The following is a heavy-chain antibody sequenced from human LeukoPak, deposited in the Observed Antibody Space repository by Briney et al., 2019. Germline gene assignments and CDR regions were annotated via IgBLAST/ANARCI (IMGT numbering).Heavy chain of an antibody. Sequence: GGSLRLSCAASGFTFSNHGFHWVRQAPGKGLEWVAVLSYDGSKKYYADSVKGRFTISRDNSKNTLYLQMSSLRAEDTAVYYCARDLRGSDAYYFDYWGQGTLVTVSS. CDR2: LSYDGSKK. D-gene: IGHD3-10*01. J-gene: IGHJ4*02. CDR1: GFTFSNHG. CDR3: ARDLRGSDAYYFDY. V-gene: IGHV3-30*19.